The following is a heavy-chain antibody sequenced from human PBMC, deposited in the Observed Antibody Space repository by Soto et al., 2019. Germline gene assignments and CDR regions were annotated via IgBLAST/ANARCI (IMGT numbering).Heavy chain of an antibody. V-gene: IGHV3-48*01. CDR2: ISSSSSTI. CDR3: ARDRVESGYPEYFQH. CDR1: GFAFSSYS. J-gene: IGHJ1*01. D-gene: IGHD3-22*01. Sequence: GGSLRLSCAASGFAFSSYSMNWVRQAPGKGLEWVSYISSSSSTIYYADSVKGRFTISRDNSKNTLYLQMNSLRAEDTAVYYCARDRVESGYPEYFQHWGQGTLVTVSS.